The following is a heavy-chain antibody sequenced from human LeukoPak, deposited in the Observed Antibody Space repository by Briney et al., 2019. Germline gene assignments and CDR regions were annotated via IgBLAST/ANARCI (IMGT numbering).Heavy chain of an antibody. CDR3: AKDPAYYYDSSGHFDY. CDR2: ISWNSGSI. Sequence: GRSLRLSCAASGLTFDDYAMHWVRQAPGKGLEWVSGISWNSGSIGYADSVKGRFTISRDNAKNSLYLQMNSLRAEDTALYYCAKDPAYYYDSSGHFDYWGQGTLVTVSS. J-gene: IGHJ4*02. CDR1: GLTFDDYA. V-gene: IGHV3-9*01. D-gene: IGHD3-22*01.